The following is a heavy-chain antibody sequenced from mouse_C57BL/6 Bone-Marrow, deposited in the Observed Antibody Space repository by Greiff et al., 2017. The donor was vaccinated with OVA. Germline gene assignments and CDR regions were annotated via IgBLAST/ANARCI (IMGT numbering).Heavy chain of an antibody. CDR1: GYTFTSYW. D-gene: IGHD2-3*01. V-gene: IGHV1-50*01. J-gene: IGHJ1*03. CDR3: AIGYYPYWYFDV. Sequence: QVQLKQSGAELVKPGASVKLSCKASGYTFTSYWMQWVKQRPGQGLEWIGEIDPSDSYTNYNQKFKGKATLTVDTSSSTAYMHLSSLTSEDSAVYYCAIGYYPYWYFDVWGTGTTVTVSA. CDR2: IDPSDSYT.